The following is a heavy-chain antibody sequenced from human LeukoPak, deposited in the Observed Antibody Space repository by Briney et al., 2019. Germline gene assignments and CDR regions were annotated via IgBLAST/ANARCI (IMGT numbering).Heavy chain of an antibody. CDR1: GGSISSYY. CDR2: IYYSGST. V-gene: IGHV4-59*08. D-gene: IGHD2-2*01. Sequence: SETLSLTCTVSGGSISSYYWSWIRQPPGKGLEWIGYIYYSGSTNYNPSLKSRVTISVDTSKNQFSLKLSSVTAADTAVYYCARLRCSSSSCPFDYWGQGTLVTVSS. CDR3: ARLRCSSSSCPFDY. J-gene: IGHJ4*02.